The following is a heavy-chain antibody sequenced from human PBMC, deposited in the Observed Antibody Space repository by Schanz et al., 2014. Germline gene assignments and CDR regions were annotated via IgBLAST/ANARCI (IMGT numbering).Heavy chain of an antibody. V-gene: IGHV3-30*03. CDR1: GFTFSGYG. J-gene: IGHJ4*02. D-gene: IGHD5-12*01. CDR3: ARDRGAGWLQNLGDFDY. Sequence: QVQLVESGGGVVQPGRSLSLSCAASGFTFSGYGMHWVRQAPGKGLEWVAIISYDGRHKNYADSVKGRFTISRDNSKNTLHLQMNSLRVEDTAVYYCARDRGAGWLQNLGDFDYWGQGTLVTVSS. CDR2: ISYDGRHK.